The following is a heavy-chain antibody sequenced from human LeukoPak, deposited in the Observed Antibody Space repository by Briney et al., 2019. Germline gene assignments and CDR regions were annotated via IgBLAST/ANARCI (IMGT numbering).Heavy chain of an antibody. CDR2: VSYSGRT. CDR1: GGSIGSSPNY. V-gene: IGHV4-39*07. D-gene: IGHD6-13*01. CDR3: ARVGDYSSSWYDLFYFDS. J-gene: IGHJ4*02. Sequence: SETLSLTCTVPGGSIGSSPNYWGWVRQPPGRELEWIGSVSYSGRTSYIPSLESRVTISVDTSKNQFSLKFNSVTAADTAVYYCARVGDYSSSWYDLFYFDSWGQGTLVTVSS.